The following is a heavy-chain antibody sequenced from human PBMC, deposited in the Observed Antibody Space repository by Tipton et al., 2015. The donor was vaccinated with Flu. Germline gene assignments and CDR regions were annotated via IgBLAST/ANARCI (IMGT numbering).Heavy chain of an antibody. D-gene: IGHD3-10*01. V-gene: IGHV4-59*01. J-gene: IGHJ4*02. CDR3: ARHVDRSWMLEF. CDR2: IQYSGHT. CDR1: GGSINSSY. Sequence: VKPSETLSLTCSVSGGSINSSYWSWIRQSPGKGLEWIGNIQYSGHTNYNPSLKSRVTIAVDTSKNQFSLQLSSVAAADTAVYYCARHVDRSWMLEFWGQGTLVTVSS.